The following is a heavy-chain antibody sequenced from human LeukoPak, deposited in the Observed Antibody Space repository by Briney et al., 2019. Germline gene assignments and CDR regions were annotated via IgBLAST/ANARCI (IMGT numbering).Heavy chain of an antibody. CDR3: ARDRPPGKLRYFDWSPDAFDI. J-gene: IGHJ3*02. CDR2: IYYSGST. D-gene: IGHD3-9*01. V-gene: IGHV4-39*07. CDR1: GGSISSSSYY. Sequence: SETLSLTCTVSGGSISSSSYYWGWIRQPPGKGLEWIGSIYYSGSTYYNPSLKSRVTISVDTSKNQFSLKLSSVTAADTAVYYCARDRPPGKLRYFDWSPDAFDIWGQGTMVTVSS.